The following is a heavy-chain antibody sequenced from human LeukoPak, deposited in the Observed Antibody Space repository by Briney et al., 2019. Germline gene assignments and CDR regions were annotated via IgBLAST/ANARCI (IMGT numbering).Heavy chain of an antibody. CDR1: GYSFTSYW. CDR3: ARLVAPRNSYGPGGNFDY. V-gene: IGHV5-51*01. CDR2: IYPGDSDT. Sequence: GESLQISCKGSGYSFTSYWIGWVRQLPGKGLEWMGIIYPGDSDTRYSPSFQGQVTISADKSISTAYLQWSSLKASDTAMYYCARLVAPRNSYGPGGNFDYWGQGTLVTVSS. J-gene: IGHJ4*02. D-gene: IGHD5-18*01.